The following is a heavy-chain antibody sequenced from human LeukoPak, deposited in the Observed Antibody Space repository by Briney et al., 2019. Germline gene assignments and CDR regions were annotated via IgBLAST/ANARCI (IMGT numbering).Heavy chain of an antibody. J-gene: IGHJ6*03. CDR3: AKLGGHPLHNYYVGV. CDR1: GFTFSSYA. Sequence: GGSLRLSCAASGFTFSSYAMSWVRQAPGKGLEWVSGILDSGYSTYYANSVKGRFTISRDNSNNTLYLQMNSLRADDTAVYYCAKLGGHPLHNYYVGVWGKGTTVAVSS. V-gene: IGHV3-23*01. D-gene: IGHD3-16*01. CDR2: ILDSGYST.